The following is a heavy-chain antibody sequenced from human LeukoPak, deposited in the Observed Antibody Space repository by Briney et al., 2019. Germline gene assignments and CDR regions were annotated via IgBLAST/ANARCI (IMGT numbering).Heavy chain of an antibody. D-gene: IGHD3-10*01. CDR1: GGTFSSYD. CDR3: ARDWAMVRGVNQTLNYYYYMDV. J-gene: IGHJ6*03. V-gene: IGHV1-69*06. CDR2: IIPMFGTA. Sequence: SVKVSCKASGGTFSSYDISWVRQAPGQGLEWMGGIIPMFGTANYAQKFQGRVTISADKSTSTAYMELSSLRSEDTAVYYCARDWAMVRGVNQTLNYYYYMDVWGKGTTVTISS.